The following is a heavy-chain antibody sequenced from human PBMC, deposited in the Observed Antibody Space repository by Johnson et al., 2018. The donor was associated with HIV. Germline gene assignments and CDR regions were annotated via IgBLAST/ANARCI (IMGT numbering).Heavy chain of an antibody. J-gene: IGHJ3*02. CDR3: TTPGDRWYTLVGEAAFDI. V-gene: IGHV3-15*01. CDR2: IKTKSDGGTI. Sequence: MLLVESGGGVVRPGGSLRLSCVASGFTFSSAWMGWVRQAPGKGLEWVGRIKTKSDGGTIDYNAPVKGRFTISRDDSSNTLYLQMNGLKTEDTAVYYCTTPGDRWYTLVGEAAFDIWGQGTMVTVSS. CDR1: GFTFSSAW. D-gene: IGHD2-15*01.